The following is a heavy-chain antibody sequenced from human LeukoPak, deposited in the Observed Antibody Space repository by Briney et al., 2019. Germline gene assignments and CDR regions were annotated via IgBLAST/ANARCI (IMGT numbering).Heavy chain of an antibody. CDR3: AGALRYSSGWIFDY. D-gene: IGHD6-19*01. CDR1: GGSISSGDYY. V-gene: IGHV4-30-4*01. Sequence: PSETLSLTCTVSGGSISSGDYYWSWIRQPPGKGLEWIGYIYYSGSTYYNPSLKSRVTISVDTSKNQFSLKLSSVTAADTAVYYCAGALRYSSGWIFDYWGQGTLVTVST. J-gene: IGHJ4*02. CDR2: IYYSGST.